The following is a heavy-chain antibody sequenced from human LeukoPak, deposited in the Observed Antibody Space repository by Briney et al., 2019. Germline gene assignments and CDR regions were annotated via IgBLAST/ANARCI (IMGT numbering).Heavy chain of an antibody. D-gene: IGHD5-18*01. CDR1: VYTFTGYY. CDR3: ARGYSYGSDY. Sequence: ASVKVSCKASVYTFTGYYMRWVRQAPGQGLEWIGRINPNSGGTNYAQKFQGRVTMTRDTSISTAYMELSRLRSDDTAVYYCARGYSYGSDYWGQGTLVTVSS. J-gene: IGHJ4*02. V-gene: IGHV1-2*06. CDR2: INPNSGGT.